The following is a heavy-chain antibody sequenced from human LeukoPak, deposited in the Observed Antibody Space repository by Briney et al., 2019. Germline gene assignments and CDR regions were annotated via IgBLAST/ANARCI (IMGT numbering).Heavy chain of an antibody. CDR2: IYYSGST. D-gene: IGHD5-24*01. V-gene: IGHV4-39*01. CDR3: ARGRDGYNFLNRGEYYYFDY. Sequence: SETLSLTCTVSGGSISSSSYYWGWIRQPPGKGLEWIGSIYYSGSTYYNPSLRSRVTISVDTSKNQFSLKLSSVTAADTAVYYCARGRDGYNFLNRGEYYYFDYWGQGILVTVSS. CDR1: GGSISSSSYY. J-gene: IGHJ4*02.